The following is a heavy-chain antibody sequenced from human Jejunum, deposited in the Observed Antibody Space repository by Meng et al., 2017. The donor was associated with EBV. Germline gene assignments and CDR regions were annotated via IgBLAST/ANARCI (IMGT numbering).Heavy chain of an antibody. D-gene: IGHD3-22*01. V-gene: IGHV4-61*01. J-gene: IGHJ4*02. CDR2: FYYSASP. CDR1: GGSVSTGSYY. CDR3: ARGRGVTDYYDSSGSPFDY. Sequence: QVQLQESGPGLVKSSGXLSLTRTVSGGSVSTGSYYWSWIRQPPGKGLEWIGYFYYSASPKYNPSLKSRATISADMSKNQFSLKLRSVTSADTAVYYCARGRGVTDYYDSSGSPFDYWGQGTLVTVAS.